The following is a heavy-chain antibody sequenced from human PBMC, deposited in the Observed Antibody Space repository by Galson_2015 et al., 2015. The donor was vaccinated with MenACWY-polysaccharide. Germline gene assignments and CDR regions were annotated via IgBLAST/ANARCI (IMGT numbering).Heavy chain of an antibody. Sequence: QSGAEVIKPGESLKISCTGSGSSFPNSWIGWVRQMPGKGLEWLGIIYPGDSNTRYSPSFQGQVTISADTSISTAYLQWSSLKASDTAMYYCARLIADDYFDYWGQGTLVTVSS. V-gene: IGHV5-51*01. J-gene: IGHJ4*02. CDR3: ARLIADDYFDY. CDR2: IYPGDSNT. CDR1: GSSFPNSW.